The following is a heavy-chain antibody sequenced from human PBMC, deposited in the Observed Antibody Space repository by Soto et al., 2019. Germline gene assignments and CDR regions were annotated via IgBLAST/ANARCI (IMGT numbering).Heavy chain of an antibody. Sequence: PSETLSLTCAVSGGSISSTNWWTWVRQPPGKGLEWIGEIYHSGGSNYNPSLRGRVTISVDKSKNQFSLRLSSVTAADTAVYYCARVPGIVGATHSDGWGQGTLVTVSS. V-gene: IGHV4-4*02. J-gene: IGHJ4*02. D-gene: IGHD1-26*01. CDR3: ARVPGIVGATHSDG. CDR1: GGSISSTNW. CDR2: IYHSGGS.